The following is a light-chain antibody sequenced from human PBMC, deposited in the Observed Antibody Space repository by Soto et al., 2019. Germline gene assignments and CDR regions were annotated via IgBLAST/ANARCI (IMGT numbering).Light chain of an antibody. CDR2: AAS. V-gene: IGKV1-9*01. CDR1: QGISSY. Sequence: DIQLTQSPSFLSASVGDRVTITCRASQGISSYLAWYQQKPGKAPKLLIYAASTLQSGVPLRFSGSGSRTEFTLTISSLQPEDFATYYCQQLNSYPLTFGGGTKVEIK. J-gene: IGKJ4*01. CDR3: QQLNSYPLT.